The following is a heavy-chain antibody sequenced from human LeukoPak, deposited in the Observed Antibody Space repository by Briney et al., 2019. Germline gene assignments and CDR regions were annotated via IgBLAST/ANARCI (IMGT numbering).Heavy chain of an antibody. J-gene: IGHJ5*02. V-gene: IGHV3-11*01. CDR3: ARLPYCGGDCYPNNWFDP. CDR2: ISSSGSTI. CDR1: GFAFSDYY. D-gene: IGHD2-21*02. Sequence: PGGSLRLSCAASGFAFSDYYMSWIRQAPGKGLEWVSYISSSGSTIYYADSVKGRFTISRDNAKNSLYLQMNSLRAEDTAVYYCARLPYCGGDCYPNNWFDPWGQGTLVTVSS.